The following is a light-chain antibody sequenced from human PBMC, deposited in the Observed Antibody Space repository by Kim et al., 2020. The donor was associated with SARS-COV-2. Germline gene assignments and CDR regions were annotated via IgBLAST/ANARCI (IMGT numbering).Light chain of an antibody. CDR3: QVWDSSSDHRGV. CDR1: NIGSKS. Sequence: SYELTQPPSVSVAPGKTARITCGGNNIGSKSVHWYQQKPGQAPVLVIYYDSDRPSGIPERFSGSNSGNTATLTISRVEAGDEADYYCQVWDSSSDHRGVFRGGTKLTVL. J-gene: IGLJ2*01. CDR2: YDS. V-gene: IGLV3-21*04.